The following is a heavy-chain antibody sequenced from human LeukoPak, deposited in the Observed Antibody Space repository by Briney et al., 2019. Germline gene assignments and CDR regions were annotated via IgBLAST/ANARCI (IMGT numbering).Heavy chain of an antibody. V-gene: IGHV3-48*03. CDR1: GFTFSSYE. Sequence: PGGSLRLSCAASGFTFSSYEMNWVHQAPGKGLEWVSYISSSGSTIYYADSVKGRFTISRDNAKNSLYLQMNSLRAEDTAVYYCARDSYSHSTYYYYGMDVWGQGTTVTVSS. CDR3: ARDSYSHSTYYYYGMDV. D-gene: IGHD5-18*01. J-gene: IGHJ6*02. CDR2: ISSSGSTI.